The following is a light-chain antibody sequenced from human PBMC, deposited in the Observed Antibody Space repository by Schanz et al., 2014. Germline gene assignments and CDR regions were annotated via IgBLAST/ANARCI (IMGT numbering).Light chain of an antibody. V-gene: IGLV2-23*01. CDR3: CSYAGSYTWV. Sequence: QSVLTQIASVSGSPGQSIAISCTGTSSDVGNYNLVSWYQHHPGKAPELIIYDDTERPSGVSNRFSGSKSGNTASLTVSGLQAEDEADYYCCSYAGSYTWVFGGGTQLTVL. J-gene: IGLJ3*02. CDR2: DDT. CDR1: SSDVGNYNL.